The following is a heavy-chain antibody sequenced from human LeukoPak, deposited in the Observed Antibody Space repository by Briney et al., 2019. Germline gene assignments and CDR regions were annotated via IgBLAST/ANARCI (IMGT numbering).Heavy chain of an antibody. D-gene: IGHD1-26*01. Sequence: GGSLRLSCAASGFTFSSYAMSWVRQAPGKGLEWVAVIWYDGSNKYYADSVKGRFTISRDNSKNTLYLQMNSLRAEDTAVYYCARTGGSGSYFDCWGQGTLVTVSS. CDR1: GFTFSSYA. CDR2: IWYDGSNK. CDR3: ARTGGSGSYFDC. V-gene: IGHV3-33*08. J-gene: IGHJ4*02.